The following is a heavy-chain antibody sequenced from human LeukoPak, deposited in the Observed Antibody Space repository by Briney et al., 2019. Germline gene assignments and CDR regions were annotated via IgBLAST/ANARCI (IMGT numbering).Heavy chain of an antibody. CDR2: ISGSGGST. CDR3: AKRRSQVRYGDYVNFDY. Sequence: PGGSLRLSCAASGFTFSSYSMSWVRQAPGKGLEWVSAISGSGGSTYYADSVKGRFTISRDNSKNTLYLQMNSLRAEDTAVYYCAKRRSQVRYGDYVNFDYWGQGTLVTVSS. J-gene: IGHJ4*02. CDR1: GFTFSSYS. V-gene: IGHV3-23*01. D-gene: IGHD4-17*01.